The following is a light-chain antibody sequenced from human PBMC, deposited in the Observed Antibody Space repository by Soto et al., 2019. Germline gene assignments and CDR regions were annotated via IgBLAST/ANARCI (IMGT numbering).Light chain of an antibody. CDR3: EQYDNWPPWT. CDR1: RSITTN. V-gene: IGKV3-15*01. Sequence: EIVMTQSPGTLSVSPGERATLSCRASRSITTNLARYQQKPGQAPMLLIYEASIGATGLPNRFSGSGSGTDSTLTISSVQSEDFALYYCEQYDNWPPWTVGQGTKVESK. CDR2: EAS. J-gene: IGKJ1*01.